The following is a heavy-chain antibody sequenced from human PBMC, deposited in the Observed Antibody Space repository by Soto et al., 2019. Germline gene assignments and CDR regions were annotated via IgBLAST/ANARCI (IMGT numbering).Heavy chain of an antibody. CDR3: ATASLYFPGRQGSFDT. CDR1: GGSFGYRA. CDR2: HTFSDTA. Sequence: SVKVSCKASGGSFGYRAVTWLRQAPGQGLGWMVHTFSDTADYAHTFQGRVTISADKSTATAYMQLDSLTSNDTAVYYCATASLYFPGRQGSFDTWGQGTLVTVSS. V-gene: IGHV1-69*06. J-gene: IGHJ4*02. D-gene: IGHD3-9*01.